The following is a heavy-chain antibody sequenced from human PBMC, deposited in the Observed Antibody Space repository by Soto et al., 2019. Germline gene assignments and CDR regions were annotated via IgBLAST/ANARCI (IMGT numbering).Heavy chain of an antibody. CDR1: GDSVSRNSPA. Sequence: SQTLSLTFAISGDSVSRNSPAWNWISQSPSRGLEWLGRTYYRSKWYNDYAVSVKSRITINPDTSKNQFSLQLNSVTPEDTAVYYCARGRIAAAGTAGYFDYWGQGTLVTVSS. V-gene: IGHV6-1*01. J-gene: IGHJ4*02. CDR3: ARGRIAAAGTAGYFDY. D-gene: IGHD6-13*01. CDR2: TYYRSKWYN.